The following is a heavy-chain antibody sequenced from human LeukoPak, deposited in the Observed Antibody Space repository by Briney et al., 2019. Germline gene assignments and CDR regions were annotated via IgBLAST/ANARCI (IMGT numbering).Heavy chain of an antibody. V-gene: IGHV4-34*01. D-gene: IGHD2-2*02. Sequence: PSETLSLTCAVYGGSFSGYYWSWIRQPPGKGLEWIGEINHSGSTNYNPSPKSRVTISVDTSKNQFSLKLSSVTAADTAVYYCARRGRYCSSTSCYSRYYYYGMDVWGQGTTVTVSS. CDR1: GGSFSGYY. CDR2: INHSGST. CDR3: ARRGRYCSSTSCYSRYYYYGMDV. J-gene: IGHJ6*02.